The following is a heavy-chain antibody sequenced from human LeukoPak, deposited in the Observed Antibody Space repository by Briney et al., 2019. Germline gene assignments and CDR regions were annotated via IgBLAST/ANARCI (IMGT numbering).Heavy chain of an antibody. CDR3: ARDFSSSGYYYWYFDL. D-gene: IGHD3-22*01. CDR2: INPSGGST. Sequence: ASVKVSCKASGGTFSSYAISWVRQAPGQGLEWMGIINPSGGSTSYAQKFQGRVTMTRDTSTSTVYMELSSLRSEDTAVYYCARDFSSSGYYYWYFDLWGRGTLVTVSS. J-gene: IGHJ2*01. CDR1: GGTFSSYA. V-gene: IGHV1-46*01.